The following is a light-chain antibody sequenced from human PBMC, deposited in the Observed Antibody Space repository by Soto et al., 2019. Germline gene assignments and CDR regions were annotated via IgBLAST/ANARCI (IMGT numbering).Light chain of an antibody. CDR3: SSYTTSSTPYV. CDR2: EVN. CDR1: SSDVGRYTY. J-gene: IGLJ1*01. V-gene: IGLV2-14*03. Sequence: ALTQPASVSRSPRQSSTIPRAGSSSDVGRYTYVSWYQQHPGKAPKLMIYEVNSRASGGSNRFSGSKSGNTASLTISGLQAEEEADYYCSSYTTSSTPYVCGTGTKVTVL.